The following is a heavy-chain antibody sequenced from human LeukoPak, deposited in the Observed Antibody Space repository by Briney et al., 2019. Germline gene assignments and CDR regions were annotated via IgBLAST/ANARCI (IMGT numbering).Heavy chain of an antibody. CDR3: GRGRSAPHYVLDY. D-gene: IGHD4-17*01. CDR2: INNDGSGT. J-gene: IGHJ4*01. Sequence: GGSLRLSCEVSGFSFSTYWMHWVRQAPGKGLIWVSRINNDGSGTSYADSVRGRFTISRDNAKSTLYLQMNSLRAEDTAVYYCGRGRSAPHYVLDYWGHGTLVSVSS. V-gene: IGHV3-74*01. CDR1: GFSFSTYW.